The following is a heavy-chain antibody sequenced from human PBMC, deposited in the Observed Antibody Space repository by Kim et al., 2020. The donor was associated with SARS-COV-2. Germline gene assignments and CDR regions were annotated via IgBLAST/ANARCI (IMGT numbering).Heavy chain of an antibody. D-gene: IGHD2-21*01. Sequence: YNPSLKMRVTISVDTSKNQFSLKLSSVTAADTAVYYCARSPSVIAIRFDPWGQGTLVTVSS. V-gene: IGHV4-59*01. J-gene: IGHJ5*02. CDR3: ARSPSVIAIRFDP.